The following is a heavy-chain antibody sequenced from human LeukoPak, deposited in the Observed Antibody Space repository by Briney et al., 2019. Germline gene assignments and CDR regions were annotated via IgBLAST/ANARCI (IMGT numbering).Heavy chain of an antibody. CDR1: GFTFSDHW. J-gene: IGHJ2*01. CDR3: ARYWKNRVAEYFDL. Sequence: GGSLRLSCAASGFTFSDHWMSWVRQAPGKGLEWVANIKEDGNEKYYADSVKGRFTISRDNTKNSLYLQMSSLRAEDTAVFYCARYWKNRVAEYFDLWGRGTLVTVSS. CDR2: IKEDGNEK. D-gene: IGHD6-19*01. V-gene: IGHV3-7*01.